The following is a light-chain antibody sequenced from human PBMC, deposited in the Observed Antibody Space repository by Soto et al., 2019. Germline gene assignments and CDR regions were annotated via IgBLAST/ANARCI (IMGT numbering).Light chain of an antibody. CDR2: EAS. CDR1: STDFVSYNR. Sequence: QSVLTQPPSVSGSPGQSVTISCTGTSTDFVSYNRVSWYQQPPGTAPKLIIYEASNRPSGVPDRFSVSKSGNTASLTISGLQAADVADYYCSSYTDVVTLEVFGPVTKVTVL. J-gene: IGLJ1*01. V-gene: IGLV2-18*02. CDR3: SSYTDVVTLEV.